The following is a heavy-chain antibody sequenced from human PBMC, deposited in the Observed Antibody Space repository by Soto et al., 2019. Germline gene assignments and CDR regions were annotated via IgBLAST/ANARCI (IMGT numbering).Heavy chain of an antibody. J-gene: IGHJ4*02. V-gene: IGHV3-48*01. CDR1: GFTFSSYS. CDR3: ARDLGKRVAARAVLDY. D-gene: IGHD6-6*01. CDR2: ISSSSSTI. Sequence: GGSLRLSCAASGFTFSSYSMNWVRQAPGKGLEWVSYISSSSSTIYYADSVKGRFTISRDNAKNSLYLQMNSLRAEDTAVYYCARDLGKRVAARAVLDYWGQGTLVTVSS.